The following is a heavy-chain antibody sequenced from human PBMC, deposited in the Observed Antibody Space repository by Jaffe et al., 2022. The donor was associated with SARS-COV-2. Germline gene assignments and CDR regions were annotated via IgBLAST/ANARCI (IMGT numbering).Heavy chain of an antibody. CDR3: ARDWNYFDAFDI. CDR2: ISSSSSYI. J-gene: IGHJ3*02. V-gene: IGHV3-21*01. Sequence: EVQLVESGGGLVKPGGSLRLSCAASGFTFSSYSMNWVRQAPGKGLEWVSSISSSSSYIYYADSVKGRFTISRDNAKNSLYLQMNSLRAEDTAVYYCARDWNYFDAFDIWGQGTMVTVSS. CDR1: GFTFSSYS. D-gene: IGHD1-7*01.